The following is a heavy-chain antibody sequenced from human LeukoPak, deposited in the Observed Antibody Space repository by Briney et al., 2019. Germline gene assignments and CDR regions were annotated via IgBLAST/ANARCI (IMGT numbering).Heavy chain of an antibody. J-gene: IGHJ3*01. CDR3: TTDAPYYYGSGTKTDAFDL. CDR1: GFTFSNAW. CDR2: IKSKISGGTT. V-gene: IGHV3-15*01. Sequence: GGSLGLSCAASGFTFSNAWMYWVRQAPGKGLEWVGRIKSKISGGTTDYAAPVKGRFTISRDDSKNTPYLQMNSLKTEDTAVYYCTTDAPYYYGSGTKTDAFDLWGQGTMVTVS. D-gene: IGHD3-10*01.